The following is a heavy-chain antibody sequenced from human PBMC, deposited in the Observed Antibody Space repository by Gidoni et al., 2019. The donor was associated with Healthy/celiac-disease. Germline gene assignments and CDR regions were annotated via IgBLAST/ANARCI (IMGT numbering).Heavy chain of an antibody. D-gene: IGHD3-3*01. J-gene: IGHJ4*02. CDR2: T. V-gene: IGHV1-3*01. CDR3: ARDPSGYYVFDY. Sequence: TKYSQKFQGRVTITRDTSASTAYMELSSLRSEDTAVYYCARDPSGYYVFDYWGQGTLVTVSS.